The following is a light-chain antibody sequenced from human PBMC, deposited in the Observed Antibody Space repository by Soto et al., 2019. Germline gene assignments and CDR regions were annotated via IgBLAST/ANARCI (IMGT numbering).Light chain of an antibody. CDR1: SGSVSTRNY. CDR3: ALYVGRGIHWV. CDR2: NTN. V-gene: IGLV8-61*01. Sequence: QTVVTQEPSFSVSPGGTVTLTCGLTSGSVSTRNYPSWYQQIPGQAPRTLIYNTNTRSSGVPDRFSGSILGNKAALTITGAQAADESDYYCALYVGRGIHWVFGGGTKLTVL. J-gene: IGLJ3*02.